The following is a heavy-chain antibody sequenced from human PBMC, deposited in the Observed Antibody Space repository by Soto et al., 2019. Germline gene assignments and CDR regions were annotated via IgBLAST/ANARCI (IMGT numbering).Heavy chain of an antibody. CDR2: INHSGST. J-gene: IGHJ4*03. CDR1: GGSFSGYY. D-gene: IGHD6-6*01. V-gene: IGHV4-34*01. CDR3: ARAFREGYRSSSGGLRSRYYFDY. Sequence: PSETLSLTCAVYGGSFSGYYWSWIRQPPGKGLEWIGEINHSGSTNYNPSLKSRVTISVDTSKNQFSLKLSSVTAADTAVYYCARAFREGYRSSSGGLRSRYYFDYWGQGTTVTVSS.